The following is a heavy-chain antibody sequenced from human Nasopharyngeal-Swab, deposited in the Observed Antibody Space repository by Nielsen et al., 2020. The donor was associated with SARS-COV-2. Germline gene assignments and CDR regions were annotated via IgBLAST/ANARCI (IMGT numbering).Heavy chain of an antibody. CDR1: GFTFSNAW. Sequence: GGSLRLSCAASGFTFSNAWMSWVRQAPGKGLVWVSRINSDGSSTSYADSVKGRFTISRDNAKNSLYLQMNSLRAEDTAVYYCAREWGVKQLAHYYYGMDVWGQGTTVTVSS. D-gene: IGHD6-6*01. CDR3: AREWGVKQLAHYYYGMDV. V-gene: IGHV3-74*01. CDR2: INSDGSST. J-gene: IGHJ6*02.